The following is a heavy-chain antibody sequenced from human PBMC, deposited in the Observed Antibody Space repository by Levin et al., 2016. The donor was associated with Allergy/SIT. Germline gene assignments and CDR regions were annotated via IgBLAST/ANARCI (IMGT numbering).Heavy chain of an antibody. CDR2: IDPSDSYT. J-gene: IGHJ2*01. D-gene: IGHD3-10*01. CDR3: AGRGLLWFGGYWYFDL. Sequence: VRQMPGKGLEWMGRIDPSDSYTNYSPSFQGHVTISADKSISTAYLQWSSLKASDTAMYYCAGRGLLWFGGYWYFDLWGRGTLVTVSS. V-gene: IGHV5-10-1*01.